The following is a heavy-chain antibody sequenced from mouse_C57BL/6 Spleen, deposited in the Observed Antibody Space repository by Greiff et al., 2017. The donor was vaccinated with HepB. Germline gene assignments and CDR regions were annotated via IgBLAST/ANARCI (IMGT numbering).Heavy chain of an antibody. D-gene: IGHD1-1*01. Sequence: EVQLVESGAELVRPGASVKLSCTASGFNIKDDYMHWVKQRPEQGLEWIGWIDPENGDTEYASKFQGKATITADTSSNTAYLQLSSLTSEDTAVYYCTTIYGSSYFDYWGQGTTLTVSS. CDR3: TTIYGSSYFDY. CDR1: GFNIKDDY. V-gene: IGHV14-4*01. CDR2: IDPENGDT. J-gene: IGHJ2*01.